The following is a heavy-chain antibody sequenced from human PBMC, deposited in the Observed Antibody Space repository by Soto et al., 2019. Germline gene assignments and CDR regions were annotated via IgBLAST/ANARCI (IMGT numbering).Heavy chain of an antibody. D-gene: IGHD3-16*01. CDR2: INGRGDDT. CDR3: AKKEEYEYVWGKSPVV. Sequence: PEGSIRLSGAASGCTLNSRAMRWVRQSPGKRLEWVSSINGRGDDTLYADSVKCRFTISKYNSKKTLYLQINSLIADDTALYYCAKKEEYEYVWGKSPVVWGQGTMVTVSS. CDR1: GCTLNSRA. V-gene: IGHV3-23*01. J-gene: IGHJ3*01.